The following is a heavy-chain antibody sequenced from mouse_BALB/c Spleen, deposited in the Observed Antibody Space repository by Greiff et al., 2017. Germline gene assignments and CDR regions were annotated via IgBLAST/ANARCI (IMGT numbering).Heavy chain of an antibody. CDR3: ARAGGGAGPMDY. J-gene: IGHJ4*01. V-gene: IGHV2-9*02. CDR1: GFSLNSYG. Sequence: VKLVESGPGLVAPSQSLSITCTVSGFSLNSYGVHWVRQPPGKGLEWLGVIWAGGSTNYNSALMSRLSISKDNSKSQVFLKMNSLQTDDTAMYYCARAGGGAGPMDYWGQGTSVTVSS. CDR2: IWAGGST.